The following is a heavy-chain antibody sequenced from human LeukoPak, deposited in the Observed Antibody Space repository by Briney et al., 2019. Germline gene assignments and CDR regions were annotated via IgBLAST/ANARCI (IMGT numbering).Heavy chain of an antibody. Sequence: GGSLRLSCAASGFTFSSYWMSWVRQAPGKGLEWVANIKQDGSEKYYVDSVKGRFTISRDNAKNSLYLQMNSLRAEDTAVYYCARDGWDIVVVPAAENDYYYYYGMDVWGQGTTVTVSS. CDR1: GFTFSSYW. D-gene: IGHD2-2*01. V-gene: IGHV3-7*01. J-gene: IGHJ6*02. CDR2: IKQDGSEK. CDR3: ARDGWDIVVVPAAENDYYYYYGMDV.